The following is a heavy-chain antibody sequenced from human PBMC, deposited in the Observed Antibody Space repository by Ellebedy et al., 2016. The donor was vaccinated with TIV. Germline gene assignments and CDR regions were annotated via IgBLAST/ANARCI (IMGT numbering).Heavy chain of an antibody. J-gene: IGHJ5*02. D-gene: IGHD3-3*01. CDR1: GFTFSSYA. CDR2: ISYDGSNK. CDR3: VGFGVFNL. V-gene: IGHV3-30-3*01. Sequence: PGGSLRLSCAASGFTFSSYAMHWVRQAPGKGLEWVAVISYDGSNKYYADSVKGRFTISRDNSKNTLYLQMNSLRAEDTAVYYCVGFGVFNLWGQGDPVTVSS.